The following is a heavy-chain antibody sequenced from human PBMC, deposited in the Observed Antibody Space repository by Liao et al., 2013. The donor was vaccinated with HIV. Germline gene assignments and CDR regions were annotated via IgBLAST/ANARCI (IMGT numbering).Heavy chain of an antibody. CDR3: ARGGSFFDF. V-gene: IGHV4-4*07. CDR1: GGSISSYN. D-gene: IGHD5-12*01. J-gene: IGHJ4*02. CDR2: VSKSGSA. Sequence: QLQLQESGSGVVKPSETLSLTCSVSGGSISSYNWNWIRQPAGKGLEWIGRVSKSGSASYNPSLRSRVTMSVDTPKNQFSLVLSSVTAADTAVYYCARGGSFFDFWGQGTLVAVSS.